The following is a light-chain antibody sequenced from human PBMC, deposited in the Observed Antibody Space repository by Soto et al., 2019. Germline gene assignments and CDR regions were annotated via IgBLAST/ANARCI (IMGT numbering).Light chain of an antibody. CDR2: DVI. Sequence: QSALTQPPSASGSPGQSVAISCTGTSSDVGGYNYVSWYQQHPGKAPKLIIYDVIKRPSGVPDRFSGSKSGNTASLTISGLQAEDEADYYCCSYAGSYTHVFGTGTKV. J-gene: IGLJ1*01. CDR1: SSDVGGYNY. V-gene: IGLV2-11*01. CDR3: CSYAGSYTHV.